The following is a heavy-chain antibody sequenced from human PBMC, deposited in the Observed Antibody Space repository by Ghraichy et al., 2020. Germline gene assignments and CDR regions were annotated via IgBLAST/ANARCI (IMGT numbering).Heavy chain of an antibody. J-gene: IGHJ4*02. CDR1: GFTFSNYA. D-gene: IGHD3-22*01. CDR2: ISYDGSNK. CDR3: ARVPYDSSGNYFGEVDY. V-gene: IGHV3-30*04. Sequence: GGSLRLSCAASGFTFSNYAIHWARQAPGKGLEWVAVISYDGSNKYYADSVKGRFTISRDNSKNTLYLQMNSLRAEDTAVYYCARVPYDSSGNYFGEVDYWGQGTLVTVSS.